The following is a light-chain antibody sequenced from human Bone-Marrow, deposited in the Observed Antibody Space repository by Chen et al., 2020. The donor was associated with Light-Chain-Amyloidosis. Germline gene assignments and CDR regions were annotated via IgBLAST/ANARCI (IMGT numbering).Light chain of an antibody. CDR1: SSDVGGDNH. Sequence: QSALTQPASVSGSPGQSITISCTGTSSDVGGDNHVSWYQQHPDKAPKLMIYEVTIRPSWVPDRFSGSKSDNTASLTISGLQPEDEADYFCSSYTITNTLVFGSGTRVTVL. V-gene: IGLV2-14*01. CDR2: EVT. CDR3: SSYTITNTLV. J-gene: IGLJ1*01.